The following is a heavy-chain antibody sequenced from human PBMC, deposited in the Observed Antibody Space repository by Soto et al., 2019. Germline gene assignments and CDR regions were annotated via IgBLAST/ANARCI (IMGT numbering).Heavy chain of an antibody. V-gene: IGHV1-2*02. CDR1: GYSFTGYY. Sequence: ASVKVSCKASGYSFTGYYMHWVRQAPGQGLEWMGWINPNSGDTNYAQKFQGRVTMTRDTSISTAYMELSRLTSDDTAVYYSARVSLGDSWSGWQVGYYYAMDVWGRGTTVTVSS. J-gene: IGHJ6*02. D-gene: IGHD3-3*01. CDR3: ARVSLGDSWSGWQVGYYYAMDV. CDR2: INPNSGDT.